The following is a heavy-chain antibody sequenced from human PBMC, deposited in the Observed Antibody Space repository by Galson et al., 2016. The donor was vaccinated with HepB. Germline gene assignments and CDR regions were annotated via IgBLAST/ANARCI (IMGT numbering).Heavy chain of an antibody. V-gene: IGHV3-30*18. J-gene: IGHJ4*02. CDR1: GFTFRNYG. D-gene: IGHD3-9*01. CDR2: ISYDGINE. Sequence: SLRLSCATSGFTFRNYGMNWVRQAPGKGLEWVAVISYDGINEYYADSVKGRFTISRDNSKNTVYLQMNSLRPEDTAVYYCAKSDILAGYSAFDYWGQGTLVTVSS. CDR3: AKSDILAGYSAFDY.